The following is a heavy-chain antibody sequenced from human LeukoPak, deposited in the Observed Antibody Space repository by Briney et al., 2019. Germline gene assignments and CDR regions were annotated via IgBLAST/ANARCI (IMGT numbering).Heavy chain of an antibody. CDR2: IYYSGST. D-gene: IGHD4-17*01. CDR1: GGSISSYY. CDR3: ARGINDYGENFDY. Sequence: SETLSPTCTVSGGSISSYYWSWIRQPPGKGLEWIGYIYYSGSTNYNPSLKSRVTISVDTSKNQFSLKLSSVTAADTAVYYCARGINDYGENFDYWGQGTLVTVSS. V-gene: IGHV4-59*01. J-gene: IGHJ4*02.